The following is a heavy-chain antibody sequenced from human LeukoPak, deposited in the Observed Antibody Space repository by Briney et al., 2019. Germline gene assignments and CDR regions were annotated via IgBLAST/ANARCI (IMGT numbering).Heavy chain of an antibody. Sequence: GGSLRLSCAASGFTFSSYGMHWVRQAPGKGLEWVAFIRYDGSNRYYADSVKGRFTISRDNSKNTLYLQMNSLRAEDTAVYYCAATTNYGSGSYYGPWGQGTLVTVSS. CDR3: AATTNYGSGSYYGP. CDR2: IRYDGSNR. V-gene: IGHV3-30*02. D-gene: IGHD3-10*01. CDR1: GFTFSSYG. J-gene: IGHJ5*02.